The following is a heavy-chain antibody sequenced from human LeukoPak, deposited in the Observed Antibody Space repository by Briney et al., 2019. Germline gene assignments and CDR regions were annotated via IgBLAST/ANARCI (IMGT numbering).Heavy chain of an antibody. Sequence: SETLSLTCAVSGGSISSGGYSWSWIRQPPGRGLEWIGYIYHSGSTNYNPSLKSRVTISVDKSKNQFSLKLSSVTAADTAVYYCARDVIDYDFWSGYSDYYYGMDVWGQGTTVTVSS. V-gene: IGHV4-30-2*01. D-gene: IGHD3-3*01. CDR1: GGSISSGGYS. CDR3: ARDVIDYDFWSGYSDYYYGMDV. CDR2: IYHSGST. J-gene: IGHJ6*02.